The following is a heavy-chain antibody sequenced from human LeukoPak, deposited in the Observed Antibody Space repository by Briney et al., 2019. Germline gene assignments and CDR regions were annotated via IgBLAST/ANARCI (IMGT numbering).Heavy chain of an antibody. CDR3: ARRFSYQAAAFDY. D-gene: IGHD6-13*01. CDR2: IYYSGST. CDR1: GGSISSYY. J-gene: IGHJ4*02. Sequence: SETLSLTCTVSGGSISSYYWSWIRLPPGKGLEWIGYIYYSGSTNYNPSLKSRVTISVDTSKNQFSLKLSSVTAADTAVYYCARRFSYQAAAFDYWGQGTLVTVSS. V-gene: IGHV4-59*08.